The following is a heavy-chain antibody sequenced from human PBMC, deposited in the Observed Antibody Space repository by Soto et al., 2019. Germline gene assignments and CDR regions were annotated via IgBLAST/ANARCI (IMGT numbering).Heavy chain of an antibody. D-gene: IGHD3-22*01. Sequence: QVLLVQSGAEVKKPGSSVKVSCKLSGATFSSYAMSWLRQAPGQGLEWIGGIIPFFGTPNYAQKFQGRVTITADTSTATSSMELSSLRYDDTAVYYCARDKGAYYSHLVYWGQGTLVTVSS. J-gene: IGHJ4*02. CDR3: ARDKGAYYSHLVY. CDR2: IIPFFGTP. CDR1: GATFSSYA. V-gene: IGHV1-69*06.